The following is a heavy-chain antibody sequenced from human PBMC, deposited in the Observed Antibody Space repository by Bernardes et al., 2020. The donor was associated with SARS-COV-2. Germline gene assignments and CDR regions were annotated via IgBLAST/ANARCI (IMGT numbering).Heavy chain of an antibody. V-gene: IGHV3-33*01. Sequence: GGSLRLSCAASGFTFSSYGMHWVRQAPGKGLEWVAVIWYDGSNKYYADSVKGRFTISRDNSKNTLYLQMNSLRAEDTAVYYCARGLLWFGELFPLYYYGMDVWGQGTTVTVSS. CDR2: IWYDGSNK. CDR1: GFTFSSYG. D-gene: IGHD3-10*01. CDR3: ARGLLWFGELFPLYYYGMDV. J-gene: IGHJ6*02.